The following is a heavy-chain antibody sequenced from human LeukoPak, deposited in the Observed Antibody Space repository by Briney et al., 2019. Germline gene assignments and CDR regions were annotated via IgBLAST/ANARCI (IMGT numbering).Heavy chain of an antibody. Sequence: PGGSLRLSCAASGFIFSSYWMHWVRQAPGKGLVWVSRINSDGSSTSYADSVKGRFTISRDNAKNTLYLQMNSLRAEDTAVYYCARGGNLLRYYYGMDVWGKGTTVTVSS. D-gene: IGHD4-23*01. CDR2: INSDGSST. V-gene: IGHV3-74*01. J-gene: IGHJ6*04. CDR3: ARGGNLLRYYYGMDV. CDR1: GFIFSSYW.